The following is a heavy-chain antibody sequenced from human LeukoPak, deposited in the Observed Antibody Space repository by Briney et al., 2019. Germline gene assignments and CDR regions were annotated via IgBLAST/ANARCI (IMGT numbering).Heavy chain of an antibody. CDR1: GFTFSSYA. D-gene: IGHD3-10*01. CDR3: ARDLGRGFDP. V-gene: IGHV3-30*04. CDR2: ISYDGSNK. J-gene: IGHJ5*02. Sequence: PGGSLRLSCAASGFTFSSYAMSWVRQAPGKGLEWVAVISYDGSNKYYADSVKGRFTISRDNSKNTLYLQMNSLRAEDTAVYYCARDLGRGFDPWGQGTLVTVSS.